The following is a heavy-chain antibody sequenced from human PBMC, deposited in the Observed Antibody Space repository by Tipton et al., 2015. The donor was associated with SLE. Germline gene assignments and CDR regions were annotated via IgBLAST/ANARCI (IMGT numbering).Heavy chain of an antibody. D-gene: IGHD6-19*01. V-gene: IGHV4-59*08. J-gene: IGHJ1*01. CDR2: IYYSGST. CDR1: GGSISSYY. Sequence: GLVKPSETLSLICAVSGGSISSYYWSWIRQPPGKGLEWIGYIYYSGSTNYNPSLKSRVTISVDTSKNQFSLKLSSVTAADTAVYYCAIMPYSSGWTAAAYFQYWGQGTLVTVSS. CDR3: AIMPYSSGWTAAAYFQY.